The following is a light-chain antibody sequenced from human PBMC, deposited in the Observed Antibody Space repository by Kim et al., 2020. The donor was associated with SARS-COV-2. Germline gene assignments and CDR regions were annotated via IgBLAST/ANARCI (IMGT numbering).Light chain of an antibody. CDR1: PTVTANY. CDR2: AAS. V-gene: IGKV3-20*01. CDR3: QQYVDSPYS. Sequence: FAPGKIAILSCRASPTVTANYLAWYQQKPGQAPRLLIYAASSRATGIPDRFSGSGSGADFTLTISRLEPEDFAVYYCQQYVDSPYSFGQGTKLEI. J-gene: IGKJ2*01.